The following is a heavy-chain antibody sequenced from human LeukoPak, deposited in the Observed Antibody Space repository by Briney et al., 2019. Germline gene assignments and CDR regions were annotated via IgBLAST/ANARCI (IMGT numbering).Heavy chain of an antibody. CDR3: ARDSVSSGYD. Sequence: SETLSLTCIVSGYSISSDYYWGWIRQPPGKGLEWIGNIYHSGSTYYNPSLRSRVTISIDTSKNQFSLKLSSVTAADTAVYYCARDSVSSGYDWGQGTLVTVSS. J-gene: IGHJ4*02. V-gene: IGHV4-38-2*02. CDR1: GYSISSDYY. D-gene: IGHD5-12*01. CDR2: IYHSGST.